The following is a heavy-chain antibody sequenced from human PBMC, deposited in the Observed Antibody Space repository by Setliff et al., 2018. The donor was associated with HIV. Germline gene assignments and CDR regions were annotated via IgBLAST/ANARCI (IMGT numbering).Heavy chain of an antibody. CDR1: GGSISSGSYY. D-gene: IGHD3-10*01. J-gene: IGHJ2*01. CDR2: IYTSGST. V-gene: IGHV4-61*02. Sequence: PSETLSLTCTVSGGSISSGSYYWSWIRQPAGKGLEWIGRIYTSGSTNYNPSLESRVTISVDMSKNHFSLKLSSVTAADTAVYYCARSHYGMTGNWYFDLWGRGTLVTVSS. CDR3: ARSHYGMTGNWYFDL.